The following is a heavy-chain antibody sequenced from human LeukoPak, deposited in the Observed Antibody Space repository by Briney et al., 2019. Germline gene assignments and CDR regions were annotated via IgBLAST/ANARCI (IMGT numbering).Heavy chain of an antibody. V-gene: IGHV4-61*02. CDR2: IYTSGST. J-gene: IGHJ4*02. Sequence: SETLSLTCTVSGGSISSGSYYWSWIRQPAGKGLEWIGCIYTSGSTNYNPSLKSRVTISVDTSKNQFSLKLSSVTAADTAVYYCARVTRYPNTFDYWGQGTLVTVSS. CDR1: GGSISSGSYY. D-gene: IGHD1-26*01. CDR3: ARVTRYPNTFDY.